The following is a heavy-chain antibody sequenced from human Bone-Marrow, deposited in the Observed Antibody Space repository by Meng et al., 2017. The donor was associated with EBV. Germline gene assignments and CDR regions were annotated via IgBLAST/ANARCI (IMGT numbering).Heavy chain of an antibody. CDR3: ASESGRGFTPDY. CDR1: GGTFRSDA. Sequence: QVRLVQSGAEVKKPGSSWKVSCKTSGGTFRSDAISWVRQAPGQGLEWMGGLIPMSDAPHYAQKFQGRVTITADESTSTHYMDLSGLRSEDTAVYYCASESGRGFTPDYWGQGTLVTVSS. V-gene: IGHV1-69*01. CDR2: LIPMSDAP. J-gene: IGHJ4*02. D-gene: IGHD3-10*01.